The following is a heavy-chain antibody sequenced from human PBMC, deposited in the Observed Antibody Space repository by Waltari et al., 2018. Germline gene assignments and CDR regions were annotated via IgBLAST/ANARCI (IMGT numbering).Heavy chain of an antibody. D-gene: IGHD3-3*01. CDR2: ISYDGSNK. Sequence: TFSSYGMHWVRQAPGKGLEWVAVISYDGSNKYYADSVKGRFTISRDNSKNTLYLQMNSLRAEDTAVYYCAKEAYDFWSQELSFDYWGQGTLVTVSS. J-gene: IGHJ4*02. CDR3: AKEAYDFWSQELSFDY. V-gene: IGHV3-30*18. CDR1: TFSSYG.